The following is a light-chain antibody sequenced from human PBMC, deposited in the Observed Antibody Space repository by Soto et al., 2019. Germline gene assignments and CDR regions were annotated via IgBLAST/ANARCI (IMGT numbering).Light chain of an antibody. Sequence: DVVMTQSPLSLPVTPGEPASISCRSSQSLLHSNGNTYLDWYLQKPGQSPQLLIYLSFNRASGVPDRFSGSGTGTDFTQKISRVDAEDVGVYYCMQGLHCPWTFGQGTKVEIK. V-gene: IGKV2-28*01. CDR2: LSF. CDR1: QSLLHSNGNTY. J-gene: IGKJ1*01. CDR3: MQGLHCPWT.